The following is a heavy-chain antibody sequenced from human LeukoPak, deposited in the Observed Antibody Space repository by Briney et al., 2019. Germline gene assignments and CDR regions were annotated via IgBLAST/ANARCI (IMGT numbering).Heavy chain of an antibody. CDR2: INWNGGST. CDR3: ARSYGYGIAVAVGVGAFDI. CDR1: GFTFDDYG. Sequence: GGSLRLSCAASGFTFDDYGMSWVRQAPGKGLEWVSGINWNGGSTGYADSVKGRFTISRDNAKNSLYLQMNSLRAEDTAVYYCARSYGYGIAVAVGVGAFDIWGQGTMVTVSS. V-gene: IGHV3-20*04. D-gene: IGHD6-19*01. J-gene: IGHJ3*02.